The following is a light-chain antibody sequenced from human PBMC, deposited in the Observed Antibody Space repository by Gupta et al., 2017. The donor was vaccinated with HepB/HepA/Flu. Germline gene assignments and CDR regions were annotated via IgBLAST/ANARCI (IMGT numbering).Light chain of an antibody. Sequence: QLVLTQSPSASASLEASVKLTCTLSSGHSDYAIAWHQRQPEKGPRYMMKIRSDGNYTKGSGIPDRFSGSRSGADRHLTISSLQSDDEADYYCQTWGAGTVVFGGGTKLTVL. CDR2: IRSDGNY. CDR3: QTWGAGTVV. J-gene: IGLJ2*01. CDR1: SGHSDYA. V-gene: IGLV4-69*02.